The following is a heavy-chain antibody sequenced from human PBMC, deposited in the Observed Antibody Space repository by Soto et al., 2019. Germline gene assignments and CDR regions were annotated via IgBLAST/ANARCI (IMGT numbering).Heavy chain of an antibody. D-gene: IGHD3-3*01. J-gene: IGHJ3*02. V-gene: IGHV1-8*01. Sequence: ASVKVSCKASGYTFTSYDINWVRQATGQGLEWMGWMNPNSGNTGYAQKFQGRVTMTRNTSISTAYMELSSLRSEDTAVYYCARVLEWYAAFDIWGQGTMVTVSS. CDR1: GYTFTSYD. CDR2: MNPNSGNT. CDR3: ARVLEWYAAFDI.